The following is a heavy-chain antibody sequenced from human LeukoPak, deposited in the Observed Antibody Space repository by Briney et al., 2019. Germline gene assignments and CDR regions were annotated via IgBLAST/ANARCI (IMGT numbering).Heavy chain of an antibody. Sequence: GGSLRLSCAASGFTFSSYSMNWVRQAPGKGLEWVSYISISSGTIHYADPVKGRFTISRDNAKNSHYLQMNSLRDEDTAVYYCARDFDWAFDIWGQGTMVAVSS. J-gene: IGHJ3*02. V-gene: IGHV3-48*02. CDR2: ISISSGTI. CDR3: ARDFDWAFDI. CDR1: GFTFSSYS. D-gene: IGHD3-9*01.